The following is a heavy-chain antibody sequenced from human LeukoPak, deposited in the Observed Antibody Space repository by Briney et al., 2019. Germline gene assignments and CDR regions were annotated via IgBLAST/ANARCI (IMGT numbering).Heavy chain of an antibody. J-gene: IGHJ4*02. Sequence: PSETLSLTCTVSGGSISSYYWSWIRQPPGKGLEWIGYIYYSGSTNYNPSLKSRVTISVDTSKNQFSPKLSPVTAADTAVYYCARRYSLESFDYWGQGTLVTVSS. CDR3: ARRYSLESFDY. CDR1: GGSISSYY. V-gene: IGHV4-59*12. D-gene: IGHD5-18*01. CDR2: IYYSGST.